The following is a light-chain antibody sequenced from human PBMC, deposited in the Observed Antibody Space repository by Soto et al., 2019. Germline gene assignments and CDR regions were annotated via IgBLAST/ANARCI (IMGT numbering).Light chain of an antibody. CDR1: QSVSGSN. Sequence: EIVLTQSPGTLSLSPGERATLSCRASQSVSGSNLAWYQQKPGQAPRLLMFRTSSRATGFPARFSGSGSGTEFNLTISSLQSEDFGVYYCQQYNNWPRATFGGGTKVDIK. CDR2: RTS. J-gene: IGKJ4*01. V-gene: IGKV3-15*01. CDR3: QQYNNWPRAT.